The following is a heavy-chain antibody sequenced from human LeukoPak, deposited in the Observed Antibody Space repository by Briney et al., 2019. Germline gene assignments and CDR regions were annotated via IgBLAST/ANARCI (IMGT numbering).Heavy chain of an antibody. D-gene: IGHD1-26*01. J-gene: IGHJ4*02. Sequence: GGSLRLSCAASGFTFSSYAVTWVRQAPGKGLEWVSGISGSGAYTYYADSVKGRFTISRDNSKNTLYLQMNSLRAEDTAVYYCAKTGPGSGSLYYFDYWGQGTLVTVSS. CDR1: GFTFSSYA. CDR2: ISGSGAYT. CDR3: AKTGPGSGSLYYFDY. V-gene: IGHV3-23*01.